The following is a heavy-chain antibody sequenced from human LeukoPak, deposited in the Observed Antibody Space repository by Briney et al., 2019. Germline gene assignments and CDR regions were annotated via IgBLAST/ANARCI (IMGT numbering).Heavy chain of an antibody. V-gene: IGHV3-11*04. CDR1: GFTFSDYY. D-gene: IGHD6-19*01. CDR2: ISSSGSTI. CDR3: ARPMQWLVQPDY. Sequence: PGGSLILSCAASGFTFSDYYMSWIRQAPGKGLEWVSYISSSGSTIYYADSVKGRFTISRDNAKNSLYLQMNSLRAEDTAVYYCARPMQWLVQPDYWGQGTLVTVSS. J-gene: IGHJ4*02.